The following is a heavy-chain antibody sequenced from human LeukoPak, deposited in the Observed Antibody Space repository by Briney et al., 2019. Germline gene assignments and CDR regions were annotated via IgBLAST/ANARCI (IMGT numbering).Heavy chain of an antibody. CDR2: IIPIFATA. D-gene: IGHD1-1*01. V-gene: IGHV1-69*13. CDR1: GGTFSSYT. J-gene: IGHJ6*03. CDR3: ARGLERLDSYSSMDV. Sequence: SVKVSCKAFGGTFSSYTINWVRQAPGQGLEWMGGIIPIFATAIYAQKFQGRVTITADESTNTAYMDLSSLRSDDTAVYYCARGLERLDSYSSMDVWGKGTTVIISS.